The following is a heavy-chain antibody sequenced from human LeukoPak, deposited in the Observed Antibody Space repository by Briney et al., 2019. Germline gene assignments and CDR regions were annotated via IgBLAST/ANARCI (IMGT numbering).Heavy chain of an antibody. D-gene: IGHD3-22*01. Sequence: GGSLRLSCAASGFIFSTYGMNWVRQAPGKRLEWVSSTSPSSTYIFYADSVKGRFTISRDNAKNSLHLQLNSLRAEDTAVYYCARIKGGYTDRPSDCWGQGTLVIVSS. CDR3: ARIKGGYTDRPSDC. J-gene: IGHJ4*02. V-gene: IGHV3-21*06. CDR2: TSPSSTYI. CDR1: GFIFSTYG.